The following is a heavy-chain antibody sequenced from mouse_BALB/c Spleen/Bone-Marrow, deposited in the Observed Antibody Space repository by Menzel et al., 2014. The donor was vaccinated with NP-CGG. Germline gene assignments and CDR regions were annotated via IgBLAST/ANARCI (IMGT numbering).Heavy chain of an antibody. V-gene: IGHV1-7*01. CDR3: ARNDGYEAY. CDR2: INPSTGYT. Sequence: VQLQQSGAELAKPGASVKMSCKASGHTFTSYWMHWVKQRPGQGLEWIGYINPSTGYTEYNQKFKDKATLTADKSSSTAYMQLSSLTSEDSAVYYCARNDGYEAYWGQGTLVTVSA. D-gene: IGHD2-3*01. J-gene: IGHJ3*01. CDR1: GHTFTSYW.